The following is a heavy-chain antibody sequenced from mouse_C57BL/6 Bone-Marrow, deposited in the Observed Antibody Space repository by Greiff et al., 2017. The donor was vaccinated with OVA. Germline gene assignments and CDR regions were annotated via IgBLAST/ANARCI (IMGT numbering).Heavy chain of an antibody. J-gene: IGHJ4*01. CDR3: TRLPDAMDY. V-gene: IGHV5-9-1*02. D-gene: IGHD1-1*01. CDR1: GFTFSSYA. CDR2: ISSGGDYI. Sequence: EVKLMESGEGLVKPGGSLKLSCAASGFTFSSYAMSWVRQTPEQRLEWVAYISSGGDYIYYADTVKGRFTISRDNARNTLYLQMSSLKSEDTAMYYCTRLPDAMDYWGQGTSVTVSS.